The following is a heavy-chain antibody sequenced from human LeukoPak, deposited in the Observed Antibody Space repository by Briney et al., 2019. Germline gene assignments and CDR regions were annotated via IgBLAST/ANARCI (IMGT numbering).Heavy chain of an antibody. V-gene: IGHV1-18*01. CDR1: GYTFTSYG. CDR2: ISAYNGNT. J-gene: IGHJ5*02. CDR3: AREYQLLGYNWFDP. D-gene: IGHD2-2*01. Sequence: ASVKVSCKASGYTFTSYGISWVRQAPGQGLEWMGWISAYNGNTNYAQKLQGRVTMTTDTSTSTAYMELRSLRSDDTAVYYCAREYQLLGYNWFDPWGQGTLVTVSS.